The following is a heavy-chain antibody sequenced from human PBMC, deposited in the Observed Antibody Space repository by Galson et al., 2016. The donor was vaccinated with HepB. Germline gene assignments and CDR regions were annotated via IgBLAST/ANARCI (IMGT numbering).Heavy chain of an antibody. CDR2: ISSTSSTI. V-gene: IGHV3-48*01. D-gene: IGHD3-16*01. J-gene: IGHJ2*01. Sequence: SLRLSCAASGLIFRSYSMNWVRQAPGKGLEWVSYISSTSSTIFYADSVKGRFTISRDIAKNSLYLQMNSLRAEDTAVYYCARPPEGDRRYFDLWGRGTLVTVSS. CDR3: ARPPEGDRRYFDL. CDR1: GLIFRSYS.